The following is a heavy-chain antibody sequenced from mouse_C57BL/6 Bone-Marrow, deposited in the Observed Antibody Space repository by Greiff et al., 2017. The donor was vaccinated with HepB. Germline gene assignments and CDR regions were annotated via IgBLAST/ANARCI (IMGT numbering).Heavy chain of an antibody. V-gene: IGHV5-16*01. CDR3: ARNYGLDY. CDR2: INYDGSST. Sequence: EVQRVESEGGLVQPGSSMKLSCTASGFTFSDYYMAWVRQVPEKGLEWVANINYDGSSTYYLDSLKSRFIISRDNAKNILYLQMSRLKSEDTATYYCARNYGLDYWGQGTTLTVSS. J-gene: IGHJ2*01. D-gene: IGHD1-1*01. CDR1: GFTFSDYY.